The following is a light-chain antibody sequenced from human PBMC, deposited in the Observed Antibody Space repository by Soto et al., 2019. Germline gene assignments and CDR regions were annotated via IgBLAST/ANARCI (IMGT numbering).Light chain of an antibody. CDR3: QKHDGVPL. Sequence: DLQLTQFPSSLSASVGDRVTITCQASQDISNHLNWYQQKPGKAPNLLIYDASDLETGVPSRFSGGGSGTFFSFTINSLQPEDIATYYCQKHDGVPLFGPGTKVEIK. CDR1: QDISNH. J-gene: IGKJ3*01. CDR2: DAS. V-gene: IGKV1-33*01.